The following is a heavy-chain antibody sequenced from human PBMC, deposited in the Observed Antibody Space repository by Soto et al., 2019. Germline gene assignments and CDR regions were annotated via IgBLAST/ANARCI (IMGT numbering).Heavy chain of an antibody. CDR3: AKSGSRGGGGGES. CDR2: IIPVFRTS. D-gene: IGHD3-16*01. V-gene: IGHV1-69*18. CDR1: GVTFSSYA. Sequence: QVQLVQSGAEVKKPGSSVKVSCSASGVTFSSYAFTWVRQAPGQGLEWMGNIIPVFRTSSYAQRFQGRLTISADEFTNPVFMELSSLRSGDPAGFFLAKSGSRGGGGGESWGQGTLVIVSS. J-gene: IGHJ4*02.